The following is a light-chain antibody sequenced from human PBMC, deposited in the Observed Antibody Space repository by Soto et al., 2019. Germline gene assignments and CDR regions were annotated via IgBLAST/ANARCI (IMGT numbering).Light chain of an antibody. V-gene: IGKV3-20*01. CDR2: GAS. CDR1: KSVSSN. CDR3: QQMRT. Sequence: EVMMTHSPATLSVSPGERATLSCRASKSVSSNLAWYQQKPGQAPRLLIYGASSRATGIPDRFSGSGSGTDFTLTISRLEPEDFAVYYCQQMRTFGQGTRLEI. J-gene: IGKJ5*01.